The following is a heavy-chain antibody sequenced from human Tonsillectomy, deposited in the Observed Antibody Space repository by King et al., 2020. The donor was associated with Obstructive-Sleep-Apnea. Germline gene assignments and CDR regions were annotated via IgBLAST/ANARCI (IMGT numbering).Heavy chain of an antibody. CDR1: GFTFSSYA. D-gene: IGHD2-15*01. J-gene: IGHJ4*02. Sequence: VQLVESGGDVVQPGRSLRLSCAASGFTFSSYAIHWVRQAPGKGREWGAVISVADGTIKFYTDAVKGRFTISRDNSKNTMFLQMNSLRAEDSAVYFCASGSGYYYFEYWGQGTLVTVSS. CDR2: ISVADGTIK. V-gene: IGHV3-30*10. CDR3: ASGSGYYYFEY.